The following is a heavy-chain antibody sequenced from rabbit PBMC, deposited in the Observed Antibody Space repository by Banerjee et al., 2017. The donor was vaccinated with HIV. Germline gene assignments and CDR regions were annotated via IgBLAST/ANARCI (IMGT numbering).Heavy chain of an antibody. Sequence: QEHLVESGGGLVQPEGSLTLTCTASGFTISRYHICWVRQAPGKGLEWIGCISTGDGSTWYASWAKGRFTISKTSSTVDLKMTSLTVADTATYFCARDVAGDGYGYLQLWGQGTLVTVS. V-gene: IGHV1S42*01. D-gene: IGHD6-1*01. CDR2: ISTGDGST. CDR3: ARDVAGDGYGYLQL. J-gene: IGHJ3*01. CDR1: GFTISRYH.